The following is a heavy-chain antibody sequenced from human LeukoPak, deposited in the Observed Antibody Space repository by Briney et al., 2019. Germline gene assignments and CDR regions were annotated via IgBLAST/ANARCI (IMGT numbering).Heavy chain of an antibody. V-gene: IGHV4-39*07. CDR1: GFTFSSYW. CDR2: FYYSGST. CDR3: AREGFSPVGFDY. Sequence: GSLRLSCAASGFTFSSYWMSWIRQPPGKGLEWIGSFYYSGSTYYNPSLKSRVTISLDTSKNQFSLKLSSVTAADTAVYYCAREGFSPVGFDYWGQGTLVTVSS. D-gene: IGHD3-16*01. J-gene: IGHJ4*02.